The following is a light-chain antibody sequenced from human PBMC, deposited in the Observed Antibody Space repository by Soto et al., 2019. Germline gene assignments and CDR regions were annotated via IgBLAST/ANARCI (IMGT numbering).Light chain of an antibody. Sequence: DLQMTQSPSSLSASVGDRVTITCRASPSISNFLNWYQQKPGKAPNLLIYAASTLQSGVPSRFSGGGSGTHFTLTISSLQPEDFATYYCQQTHGTFGQGTKVEVE. J-gene: IGKJ1*01. V-gene: IGKV1-39*01. CDR1: PSISNF. CDR3: QQTHGT. CDR2: AAS.